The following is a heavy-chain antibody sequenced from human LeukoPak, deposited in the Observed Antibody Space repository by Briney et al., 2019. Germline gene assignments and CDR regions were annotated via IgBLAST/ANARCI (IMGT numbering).Heavy chain of an antibody. CDR2: INNSGDRR. J-gene: IGHJ4*02. CDR3: ARGWYNFDY. V-gene: IGHV3-23*01. CDR1: GFIFSNYA. D-gene: IGHD6-19*01. Sequence: PGGSLRVSCAASGFIFSNYAMSWVRQAPGKGLEWVSGINNSGDRRFYADSVKGRFTISRDNSKNTLYLQMNSLRAEDTAVYYCARGWYNFDYWGQGTRVTVSS.